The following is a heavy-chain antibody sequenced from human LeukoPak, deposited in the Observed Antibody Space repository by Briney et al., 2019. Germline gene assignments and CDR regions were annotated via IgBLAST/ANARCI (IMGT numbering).Heavy chain of an antibody. CDR1: GYTFTGYY. CDR3: ASSGGITMIVVDAFDI. Sequence: ASVKVPCKASGYTFTGYYMHWVRQAPGQGLEWMGWINPNSGGTNYAQKFQGRVTMTRDTSISTAYMELSRLRSDDTAVYYCASSGGITMIVVDAFDIWGQGTMVTVSS. CDR2: INPNSGGT. D-gene: IGHD3-22*01. V-gene: IGHV1-2*02. J-gene: IGHJ3*02.